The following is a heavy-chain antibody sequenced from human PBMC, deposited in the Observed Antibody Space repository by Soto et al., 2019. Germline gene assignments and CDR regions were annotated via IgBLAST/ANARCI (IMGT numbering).Heavy chain of an antibody. D-gene: IGHD2-8*01. CDR3: ARAGVTHGFDY. Sequence: EVQLVESGGGLVQPGGTLRLSCAASGFTFSSYWMHWVRQAPGKGLGWVSRIDSDETVTTYADSVKGRFTISRDNAKKTLYLHMNSLRAEDTAVYYLARAGVTHGFDYWGQGVLVTVAS. J-gene: IGHJ4*02. CDR2: IDSDETVT. CDR1: GFTFSSYW. V-gene: IGHV3-74*03.